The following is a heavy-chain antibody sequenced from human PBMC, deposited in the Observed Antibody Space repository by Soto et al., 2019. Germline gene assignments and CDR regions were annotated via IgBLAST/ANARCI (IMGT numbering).Heavy chain of an antibody. V-gene: IGHV3-21*01. CDR1: GFIFSSYS. Sequence: GGSLRLSCAVSGFIFSSYSMNWVRQAPGKGLEWVSSISESGSDKYYADSVKGRFTISRDNAKTSLYLQMNSLRAEDTAVYYCVSEPAAIDYWGQGTLVTVSS. CDR2: ISESGSDK. J-gene: IGHJ4*02. D-gene: IGHD2-2*01. CDR3: VSEPAAIDY.